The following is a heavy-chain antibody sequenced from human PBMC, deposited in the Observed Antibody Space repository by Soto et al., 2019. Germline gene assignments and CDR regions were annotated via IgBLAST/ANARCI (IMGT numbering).Heavy chain of an antibody. Sequence: PGGSLRLSCAASGFTFSSYGMHWVRQAPGKGLEWVAVISYDGSNKYYADSVKGRFTISRDNSKNTLYLQMNSLRAEDTAVYYCAKEPQMTYSSSWYPLDYWGQGTLVTVSS. CDR2: ISYDGSNK. CDR1: GFTFSSYG. V-gene: IGHV3-30*18. D-gene: IGHD6-13*01. CDR3: AKEPQMTYSSSWYPLDY. J-gene: IGHJ4*02.